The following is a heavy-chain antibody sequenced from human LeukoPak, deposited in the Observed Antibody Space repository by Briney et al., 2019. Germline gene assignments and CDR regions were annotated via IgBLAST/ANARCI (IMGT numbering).Heavy chain of an antibody. CDR3: AMVPTYYYDSSGYYGGVTDV. CDR1: GGSFSGYY. CDR2: INHSGST. D-gene: IGHD3-22*01. V-gene: IGHV4-34*01. J-gene: IGHJ6*02. Sequence: KASETLSLTCAVYGGSFSGYYWSWLRQPPGKGLEWIGEINHSGSTNYNPSLKSRVTISVDTSKNQFSLKLSSVTAADTAVYYCAMVPTYYYDSSGYYGGVTDVWGQGTTVTVSS.